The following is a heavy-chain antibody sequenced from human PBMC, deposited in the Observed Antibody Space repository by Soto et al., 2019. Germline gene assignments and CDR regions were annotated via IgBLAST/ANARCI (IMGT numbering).Heavy chain of an antibody. J-gene: IGHJ4*02. D-gene: IGHD3-3*01. CDR3: ARGWVERLPRQPPSDY. CDR2: IKEDGRST. Sequence: VQLVESGGGLVQPGGSLRLSCAASGISLSAYWMHWVRQVPGKGLEWMARIKEDGRSTSNMYSVKGRFTISRDNARDTLYLQMNSLRLEDTAVYYCARGWVERLPRQPPSDYWGQGTLVTVSS. V-gene: IGHV3-74*01. CDR1: GISLSAYW.